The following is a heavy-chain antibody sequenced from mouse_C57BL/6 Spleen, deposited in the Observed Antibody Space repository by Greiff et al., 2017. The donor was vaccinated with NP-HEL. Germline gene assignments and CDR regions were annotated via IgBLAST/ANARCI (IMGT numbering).Heavy chain of an antibody. J-gene: IGHJ2*01. CDR1: GYAFSSSW. CDR2: IYPGDGDT. CDR3: ARKWDGHFDY. Sequence: QVQLKESGPELVKPGASVKISCKASGYAFSSSWMNWVKQRPGKGLEWIGRIYPGDGDTNYNGKFKGKATLTADKSSSTAYMQLSSLTSEDSAVYFCARKWDGHFDYWGQGTTLTVSS. D-gene: IGHD1-3*01. V-gene: IGHV1-82*01.